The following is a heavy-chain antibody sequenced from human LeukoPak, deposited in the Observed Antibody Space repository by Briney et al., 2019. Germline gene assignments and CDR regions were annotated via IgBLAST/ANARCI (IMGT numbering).Heavy chain of an antibody. Sequence: PGGSLRLSCAASGFTFSSYAMSWVRQAPGKGLEWVSAISGSGGSTYYADSVKGRFTISRDNSKNTLYLQMNSLRAEDTAVYYCAKVFGYYCDSSGYVDYWGQGTLVTVSS. CDR1: GFTFSSYA. J-gene: IGHJ4*02. V-gene: IGHV3-23*01. D-gene: IGHD3-22*01. CDR2: ISGSGGST. CDR3: AKVFGYYCDSSGYVDY.